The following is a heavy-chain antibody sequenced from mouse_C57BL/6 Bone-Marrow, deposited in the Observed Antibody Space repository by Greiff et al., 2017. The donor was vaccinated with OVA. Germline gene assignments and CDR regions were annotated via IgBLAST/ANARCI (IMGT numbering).Heavy chain of an antibody. V-gene: IGHV1-81*01. D-gene: IGHD2-3*01. Sequence: VQLQQSGAELARPGASVKLSCKASGYTFTSYGISWVKQRTGQGLEWIGEIYPRSGNTYYNEKFKGKATLTADKSSSTAYMELLSLTSADSAVSFCASSLIGYYVPFAYWGQGTLVTVSA. CDR3: ASSLIGYYVPFAY. CDR1: GYTFTSYG. J-gene: IGHJ3*01. CDR2: IYPRSGNT.